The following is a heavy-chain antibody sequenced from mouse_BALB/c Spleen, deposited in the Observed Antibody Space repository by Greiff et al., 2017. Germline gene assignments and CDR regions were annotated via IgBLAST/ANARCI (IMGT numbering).Heavy chain of an antibody. CDR2: ISSGSSTI. CDR3: ARSDYDSSWFAY. D-gene: IGHD1-1*01. CDR1: GFTFSSFG. V-gene: IGHV5-17*02. Sequence: EVMLVESGGGLVQPGGSRKLSCAASGFTFSSFGMHWVRQAPEKGLEWVAYISSGSSTIYYADTVKGRFTISRDNPKNTLFLQMTSLRSEDTAMYYCARSDYDSSWFAYWGQGTLVTVSA. J-gene: IGHJ3*01.